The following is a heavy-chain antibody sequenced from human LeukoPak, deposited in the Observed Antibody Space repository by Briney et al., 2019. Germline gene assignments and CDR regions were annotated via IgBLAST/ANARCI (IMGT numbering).Heavy chain of an antibody. CDR1: GFTFSSYA. CDR2: ITYDGSNK. J-gene: IGHJ4*02. CDR3: VRDRDSTGYYDY. V-gene: IGHV3-30*04. Sequence: PGGSLRLSCAASGFTFSSYAMHWVRQAPGKGLEWVAVITYDGSNKYYADSVNGRFTISRDNSKNTLYLQTNSLRAEDTALYYCVRDRDSTGYYDYWGQGTLVTVSS. D-gene: IGHD3-22*01.